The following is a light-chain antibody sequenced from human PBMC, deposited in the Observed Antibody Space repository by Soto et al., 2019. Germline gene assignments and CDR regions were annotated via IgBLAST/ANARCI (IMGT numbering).Light chain of an antibody. CDR3: SSYRSSSTLQ. V-gene: IGLV2-14*01. J-gene: IGLJ2*01. Sequence: QSVLTQPASVSGSPGQSITISCTGTSSDIGGYNFVSWYQQHPGKPPKLVIYEDSNRPSGVSNRFSGTKSGNTASLTISGLQAEDEADYYCSSYRSSSTLQFGGGTKLTVL. CDR2: EDS. CDR1: SSDIGGYNF.